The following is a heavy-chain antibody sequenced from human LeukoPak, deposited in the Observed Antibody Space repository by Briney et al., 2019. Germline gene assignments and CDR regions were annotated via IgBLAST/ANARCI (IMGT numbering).Heavy chain of an antibody. CDR3: ARIAAAGTACDY. D-gene: IGHD6-13*01. J-gene: IGHJ4*02. CDR2: INWNGGST. V-gene: IGHV3-20*04. CDR1: GFTFDDYG. Sequence: GGSLRLSCAASGFTFDDYGMSWVRQAPGKGLEWVSGINWNGGSTGYADSVKGRFTISRDNAKNTLYLQMNSLRAEDTAVYYCARIAAAGTACDYWGQGTLVTVSS.